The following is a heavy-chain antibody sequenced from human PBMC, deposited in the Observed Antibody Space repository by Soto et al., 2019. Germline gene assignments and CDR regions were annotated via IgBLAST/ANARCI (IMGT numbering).Heavy chain of an antibody. CDR1: GDSMNNFY. CDR2: IFYTGST. D-gene: IGHD6-13*01. V-gene: IGHV4-59*01. Sequence: PSETLSLTCTVSGDSMNNFYCSWIRQPPGKTLEWIGNIFYTGSTTYNPSLESRITTSVDTSKNQFSLRLSSVSAADTAVYFCAKYRRTAAEGYTLDYWGRGTLVTVSS. CDR3: AKYRRTAAEGYTLDY. J-gene: IGHJ4*02.